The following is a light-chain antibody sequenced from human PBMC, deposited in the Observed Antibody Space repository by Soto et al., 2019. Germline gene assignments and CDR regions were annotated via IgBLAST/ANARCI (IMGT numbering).Light chain of an antibody. CDR3: QQYYRYPWT. CDR2: PAS. J-gene: IGKJ1*01. V-gene: IGKV1-8*01. Sequence: AIRMTQSPSSLSASTGDRVTITCRARQGISSYLAWYQQKPGKAPKLLIYPASPLQSGVPSRFSVSGSGTDFTLTLSCLQAEDFATYYCQQYYRYPWTFGQGTKLEIK. CDR1: QGISSY.